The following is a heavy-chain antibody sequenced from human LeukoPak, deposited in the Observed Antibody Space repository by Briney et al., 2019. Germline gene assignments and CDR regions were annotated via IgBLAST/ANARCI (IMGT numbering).Heavy chain of an antibody. CDR1: GGSFSSYY. V-gene: IGHV4-59*01. CDR2: IYYSGTT. CDR3: ARGNGYSGLGFDY. Sequence: SETLSLTCTVSGGSFSSYYWTWVRQPPGKGLEWIGYIYYSGTTNYNPSLKRRVTISVDTSKNQFSLKLSSVTAADTAVYYCARGNGYSGLGFDYWGQGTLVTVSS. J-gene: IGHJ4*02. D-gene: IGHD5-12*01.